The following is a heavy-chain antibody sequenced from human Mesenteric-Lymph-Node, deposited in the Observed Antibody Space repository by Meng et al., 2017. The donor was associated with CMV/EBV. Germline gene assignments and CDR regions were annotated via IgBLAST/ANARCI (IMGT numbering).Heavy chain of an antibody. D-gene: IGHD5-24*01. CDR1: GGSISSYS. CDR3: ARSRDGYSFDY. Sequence: GSLRLSCTVSGGSISSYSWSWIRQPPGKGLEWIGYIYYSGSTNYNPSLKSRVTISIDTSKNQFSLKLSSVTAADTALYYRARSRDGYSFDYWGQGALVTVSS. CDR2: IYYSGST. V-gene: IGHV4-59*01. J-gene: IGHJ4*02.